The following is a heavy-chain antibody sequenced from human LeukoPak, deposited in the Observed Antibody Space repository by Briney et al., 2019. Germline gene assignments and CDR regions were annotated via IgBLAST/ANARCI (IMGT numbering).Heavy chain of an antibody. V-gene: IGHV7-4-1*02. J-gene: IGHJ6*03. CDR2: INTKTGNP. Sequence: ASVKVSCKASGYTFSRYTMNWVRQAPGQGLEWMGWINTKTGNPTYAQGFTGRFVFSLDISVSTAYLQISSLKAEDTAVYYCASVSPPTSLLRYFDWSDYYYYMDVWGKGTTVTVSS. CDR3: ASVSPPTSLLRYFDWSDYYYYMDV. D-gene: IGHD3-9*01. CDR1: GYTFSRYT.